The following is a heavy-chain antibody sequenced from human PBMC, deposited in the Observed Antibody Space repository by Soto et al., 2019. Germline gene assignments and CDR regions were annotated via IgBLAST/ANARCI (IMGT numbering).Heavy chain of an antibody. D-gene: IGHD3-10*01. CDR3: AHINVLVWCGELDYAFDI. V-gene: IGHV2-5*01. Sequence: QITLKESGPTLVKPTQTLTLTCTFSGFSLSTSGVGVGWFRQPPGKALEWLAHIYWNDDKRYSPSLKSRLTITKDTSKNQVVLTMTNMDPVDTATYYCAHINVLVWCGELDYAFDIWGQGTMVTVSS. CDR1: GFSLSTSGVG. J-gene: IGHJ3*02. CDR2: IYWNDDK.